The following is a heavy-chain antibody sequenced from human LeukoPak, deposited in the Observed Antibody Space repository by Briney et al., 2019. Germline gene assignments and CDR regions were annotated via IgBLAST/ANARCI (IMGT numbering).Heavy chain of an antibody. J-gene: IGHJ4*02. V-gene: IGHV4-30-4*08. CDR2: IYYSGST. D-gene: IGHD2-2*01. Sequence: PSETLSLTCTVSGGSTSSGDYYWSWIRQPPGKGLEGIGYIYYSGSTYYNQSLKSRVTISVDTAKNQFSLKLSSVTAADTAVYYCARGAVPAAFDYWGQGTLVTVSS. CDR3: ARGAVPAAFDY. CDR1: GGSTSSGDYY.